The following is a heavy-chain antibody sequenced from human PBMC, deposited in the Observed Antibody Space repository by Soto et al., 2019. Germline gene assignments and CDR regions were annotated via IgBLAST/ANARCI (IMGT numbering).Heavy chain of an antibody. CDR1: GFTFSSYS. CDR3: ARHNTGYSSGWYSPYDAFDI. D-gene: IGHD6-19*01. Sequence: GGSLRLSCAASGFTFSSYSMNWVRQAPGKGLEWVSYISSSSSTIYYADSVKGRFTIPRDNAKNSLYLQMNSLRAEDTAVYYCARHNTGYSSGWYSPYDAFDIWGQGTMVTVSS. V-gene: IGHV3-48*01. CDR2: ISSSSSTI. J-gene: IGHJ3*02.